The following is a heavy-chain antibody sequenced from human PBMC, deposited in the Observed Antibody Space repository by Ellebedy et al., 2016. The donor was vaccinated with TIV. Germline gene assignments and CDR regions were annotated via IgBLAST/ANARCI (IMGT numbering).Heavy chain of an antibody. CDR1: GYTFIGYY. CDR3: ARGMWYDS. Sequence: AASVKVSCKASGYTFIGYYLHWVRQAPGQGLEWMGWINPISGGAYYAQKFQGRVTMTRDTSISTAYMDLWRLTFADTAVYYCARGMWYDSWGQGTLVTVSS. CDR2: INPISGGA. V-gene: IGHV1-2*02. J-gene: IGHJ5*01.